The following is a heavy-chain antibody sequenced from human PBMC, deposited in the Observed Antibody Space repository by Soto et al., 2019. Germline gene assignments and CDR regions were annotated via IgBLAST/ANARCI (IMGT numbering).Heavy chain of an antibody. V-gene: IGHV4-31*03. CDR3: ESFYSDYVFWSCYPKWVDP. CDR2: IYYSGST. D-gene: IGHD3-3*01. Sequence: SETLSLTCTVSGGSFSSGGSCCSWIRQHPGKGLEWMGYIYYSGSTYYNPSLKRRGTKSVDPSKNQFSLKLCPVTAGDSVVSYCESFYSDYVFWSCYPKWVDPWGQGTLVTVSS. J-gene: IGHJ5*02. CDR1: GGSFSSGGSC.